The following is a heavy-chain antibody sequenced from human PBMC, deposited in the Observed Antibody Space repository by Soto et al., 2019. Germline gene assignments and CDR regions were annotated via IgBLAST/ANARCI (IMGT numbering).Heavy chain of an antibody. Sequence: QVQLVQSGAEVKKPGSSVKVSCKASGGTFSSYAISWVRQAPGQGLEWMGGIIPIFGTANYAQKFQGRVTITADESTSTAYMELSSLRSEDTAVYYCASAVGYCSGGSCPTPYYFDYWGQGTLVTVSS. J-gene: IGHJ4*02. CDR2: IIPIFGTA. V-gene: IGHV1-69*01. D-gene: IGHD2-15*01. CDR3: ASAVGYCSGGSCPTPYYFDY. CDR1: GGTFSSYA.